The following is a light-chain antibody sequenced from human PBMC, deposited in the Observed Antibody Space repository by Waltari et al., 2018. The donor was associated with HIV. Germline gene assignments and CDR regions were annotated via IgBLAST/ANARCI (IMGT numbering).Light chain of an antibody. CDR2: KDN. CDR1: ALPKQY. CDR3: QSADSTGSYPDV. V-gene: IGLV3-25*03. J-gene: IGLJ1*01. Sequence: SYELTQPPSVSVSPGQTARITCSGDALPKQYAYWYQQTPGQAPLLVIYKDNERPSGIPERFSGSSSGTTVTLTISGVHTEDEADYYCQSADSTGSYPDVFGTGTKVTVL.